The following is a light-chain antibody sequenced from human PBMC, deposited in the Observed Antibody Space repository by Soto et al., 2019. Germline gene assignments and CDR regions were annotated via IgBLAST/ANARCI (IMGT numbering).Light chain of an antibody. V-gene: IGKV1-39*01. CDR1: QTISTY. CDR2: ATS. CDR3: QQTYSAPPT. Sequence: DMQMTQSPSSLSASVGDRVTITCRASQTISTYLNWYQLKPGKAPKLLIFATSSLESGVPSRFSGSRSGTDFTLTINSLLPEDFVTYSCQQTYSAPPTFGQGTKLEI. J-gene: IGKJ2*01.